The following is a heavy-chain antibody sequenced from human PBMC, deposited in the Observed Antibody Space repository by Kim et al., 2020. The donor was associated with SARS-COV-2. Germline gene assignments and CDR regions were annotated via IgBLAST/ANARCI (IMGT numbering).Heavy chain of an antibody. V-gene: IGHV3-23*01. J-gene: IGHJ5*02. CDR3: AKANGYYGSGSFGDP. Sequence: SVKGRFTISRDNSKNTLYLQMNSLRAEDTAVYYCAKANGYYGSGSFGDPWGQGTLVTVSS. D-gene: IGHD3-10*01.